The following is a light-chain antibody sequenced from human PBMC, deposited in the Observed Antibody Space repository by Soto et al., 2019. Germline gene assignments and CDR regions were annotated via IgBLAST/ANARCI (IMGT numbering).Light chain of an antibody. V-gene: IGKV1-9*01. CDR1: QGISTF. J-gene: IGKJ4*01. CDR2: DAS. Sequence: DVQLTQSPSFMSASVGDRVSITCRASQGISTFLAWYQQHPGTAPKRLIYDASNLQSGVPSRFSGSGSGTEFTLSISSLQPEDFATYYCQQVNNYPLTCGGGTKVEIK. CDR3: QQVNNYPLT.